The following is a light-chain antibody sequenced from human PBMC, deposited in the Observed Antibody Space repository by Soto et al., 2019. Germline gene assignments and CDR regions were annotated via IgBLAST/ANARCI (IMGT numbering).Light chain of an antibody. J-gene: IGLJ2*01. CDR1: VGPTTFA. V-gene: IGLV4-69*01. CDR2: LNSDGSH. Sequence: QLVLTQSPSASASLGAWAKLPCPLPVGPTTFAIAWHQQQPEKGPRYLMKLNSDGSHSKGDGIPDRFSGSSSGAERYLTISSLQSEDEADYYCQTWGTGIPVVFGGGTKLTVL. CDR3: QTWGTGIPVV.